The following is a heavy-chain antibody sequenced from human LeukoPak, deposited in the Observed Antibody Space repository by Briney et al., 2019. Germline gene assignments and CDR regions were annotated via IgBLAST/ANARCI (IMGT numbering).Heavy chain of an antibody. CDR3: ARERADCGGDCYYFDY. J-gene: IGHJ4*02. Sequence: ASVKVSCKASGYTFTGYYMHWVRQAPGQGLEWMGWINPNSGGTNYAQKFQGRVTMTRDTSISTAYMELSRLRPDDTAVYYCARERADCGGDCYYFDYWGQGTLVTVSS. CDR1: GYTFTGYY. D-gene: IGHD2-21*02. V-gene: IGHV1-2*02. CDR2: INPNSGGT.